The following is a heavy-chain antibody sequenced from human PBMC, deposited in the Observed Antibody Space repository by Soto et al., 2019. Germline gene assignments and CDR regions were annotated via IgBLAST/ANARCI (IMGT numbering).Heavy chain of an antibody. CDR3: ARDPPWFDP. CDR2: IHYTGST. J-gene: IGHJ5*02. Sequence: PSETLSLTCSVSGGSISRSSYYWGWIRQPPGKGVEWIGSIHYTGSTNYNPSLTSRVTISVDTSKNQFSLKLSSVTAADTAVYYCARDPPWFDPWGQGTLVTVSS. CDR1: GGSISRSSYY. V-gene: IGHV4-39*07.